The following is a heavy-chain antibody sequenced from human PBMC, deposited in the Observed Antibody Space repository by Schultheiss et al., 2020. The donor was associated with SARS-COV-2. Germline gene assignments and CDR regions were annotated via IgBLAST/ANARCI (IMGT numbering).Heavy chain of an antibody. CDR1: GGSISSGGYY. J-gene: IGHJ4*02. CDR2: IYYSGST. V-gene: IGHV4-61*08. D-gene: IGHD1-26*01. Sequence: SETLSLTCTVSGGSISSGGYYWSWIRQPPGKGLEWIGYIYYSGSTNYNPSLKSRVTISVDTSKNQFSLKLSSVTAADTAVYYCARGIGSEWSGSYQYYFDYWGQGTLVTVSS. CDR3: ARGIGSEWSGSYQYYFDY.